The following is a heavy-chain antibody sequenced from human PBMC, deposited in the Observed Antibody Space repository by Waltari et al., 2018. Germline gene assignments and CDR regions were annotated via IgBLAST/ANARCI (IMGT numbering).Heavy chain of an antibody. J-gene: IGHJ4*02. V-gene: IGHV4-34*01. CDR1: GGSFSGYY. D-gene: IGHD2-2*01. CDR2: INHSGST. CDR3: ARGIIVVVPAARRRSDKFDY. Sequence: QVQLQQWGAGLLKPSETLSLTCAVYGGSFSGYYWSWIRQPPGKGLEWIGEINHSGSTNYTPSLKSRVTISVDTAKNKFSRKPSSVTAAEKAVYYRARGIIVVVPAARRRSDKFDYWGQGTLVTVSS.